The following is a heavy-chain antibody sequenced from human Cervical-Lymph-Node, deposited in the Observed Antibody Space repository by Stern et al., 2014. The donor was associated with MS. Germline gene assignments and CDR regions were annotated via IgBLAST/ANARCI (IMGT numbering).Heavy chain of an antibody. Sequence: VQLVQSGGGLVQPGGSLRLSCAASGFTFSSYAMSWVRQAPGKGLEWVSAISGSGTSTYYADSVKGRFTISRDNSKNTLYLQMKSLRAEDTAVYYCANNIVATQDFDYWGQGTLVTVSS. V-gene: IGHV3-23*04. CDR2: ISGSGTST. D-gene: IGHD5-12*01. CDR1: GFTFSSYA. J-gene: IGHJ4*02. CDR3: ANNIVATQDFDY.